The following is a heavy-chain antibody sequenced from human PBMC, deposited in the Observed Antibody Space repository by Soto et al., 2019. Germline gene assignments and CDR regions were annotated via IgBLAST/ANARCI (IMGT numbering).Heavy chain of an antibody. CDR2: IYWDDDK. Sequence: SGPTLVNPTQTLTLTCTFSGFSLSTTGVGVGWIRQPPGKAPECLGLIYWDDDKRYSPSLKSRLTITKDTSKNQVVLTMTNMDPVDTATYYCAHRLKSRHDFDYWGQGTLVTVSS. J-gene: IGHJ4*02. D-gene: IGHD3-3*01. CDR3: AHRLKSRHDFDY. V-gene: IGHV2-5*02. CDR1: GFSLSTTGVG.